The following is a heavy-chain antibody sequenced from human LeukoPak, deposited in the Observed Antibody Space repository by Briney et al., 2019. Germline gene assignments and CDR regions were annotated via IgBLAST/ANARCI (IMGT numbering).Heavy chain of an antibody. CDR1: GFTFSSYG. J-gene: IGHJ1*01. CDR2: IRYDGSSK. Sequence: GGSLRLSCAASGFTFSSYGMHWVRQAPGKGLEWVAFIRYDGSSKYYADSVKGRFTISRDNSKNTLYLQMNSLRAEDTAVYYCAKGCSTSCIVPFQHWGQGTLVTVSS. D-gene: IGHD2-2*01. CDR3: AKGCSTSCIVPFQH. V-gene: IGHV3-30*02.